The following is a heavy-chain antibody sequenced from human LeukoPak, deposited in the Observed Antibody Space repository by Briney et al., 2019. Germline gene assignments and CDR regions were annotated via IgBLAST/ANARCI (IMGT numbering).Heavy chain of an antibody. V-gene: IGHV4-59*01. Sequence: SETLSLTCTVSGGSLSSYYSSWIRQPPGKGLEWIGYISYSGSTNYNPSLKSRVTISVDTSRKQFSLKLSSVTAADTAVYYCARGRLGGSGSYYNVLDYWGQGTLVTVSS. CDR1: GGSLSSYY. D-gene: IGHD3-10*01. J-gene: IGHJ4*02. CDR3: ARGRLGGSGSYYNVLDY. CDR2: ISYSGST.